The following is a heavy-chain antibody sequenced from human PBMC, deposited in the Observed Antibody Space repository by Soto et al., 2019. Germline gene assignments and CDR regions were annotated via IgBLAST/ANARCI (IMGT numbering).Heavy chain of an antibody. Sequence: QVQLVESGGGVVQPGRSLRLSCAASGXTFSSYGMHWVRQAPGKGLEWVAVISYDGSNKHYADSVKGRFTISRDNSKNTMYLQMNSLRAEDTAVYYCAARSRAYYYYYYMDVWGKGTTVTVSS. CDR2: ISYDGSNK. J-gene: IGHJ6*03. V-gene: IGHV3-30*03. CDR3: AARSRAYYYYYYMDV. CDR1: GXTFSSYG. D-gene: IGHD6-6*01.